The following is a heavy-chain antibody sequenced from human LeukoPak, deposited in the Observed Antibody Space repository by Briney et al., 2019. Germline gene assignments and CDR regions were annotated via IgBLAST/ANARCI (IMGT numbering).Heavy chain of an antibody. CDR2: IIPIFGTS. V-gene: IGHV1-69*13. D-gene: IGHD5-18*01. CDR3: AFEGYNYGYN. Sequence: GASVKVSCKASGGTFSSYAINWVRQAPGQGLEWMGGIIPIFGTSNYAHKFQSRVTITADESTSTVYMELSSLRSDDTAIYYCAFEGYNYGYNWGQGTLVTVSS. CDR1: GGTFSSYA. J-gene: IGHJ4*02.